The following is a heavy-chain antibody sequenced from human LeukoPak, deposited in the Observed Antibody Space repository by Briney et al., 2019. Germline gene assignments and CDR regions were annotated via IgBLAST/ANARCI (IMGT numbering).Heavy chain of an antibody. D-gene: IGHD3-3*01. CDR1: GFTFSSYW. Sequence: PGGSLRLSCAASGFTFSSYWMHWVRQAPGKGLVWVSRINSDGSSTSYADSVKGRFTISRDNAKNTLYLQMNSLRAEDTAVYHCARAPYRYYDFWSGPDDAFDIWGQGTMVTVSS. J-gene: IGHJ3*02. CDR2: INSDGSST. V-gene: IGHV3-74*01. CDR3: ARAPYRYYDFWSGPDDAFDI.